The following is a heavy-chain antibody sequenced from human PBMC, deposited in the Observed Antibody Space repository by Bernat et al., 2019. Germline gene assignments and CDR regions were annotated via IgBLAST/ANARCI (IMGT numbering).Heavy chain of an antibody. CDR3: ARLSGSDPHAVDY. CDR2: INHSGST. CDR1: GGSFSGYY. J-gene: IGHJ4*02. D-gene: IGHD1-26*01. Sequence: QVQLQQWGAGLLKPSETPSLTCAVYGGSFSGYYWSWIRQPPGKGLEWIGEINHSGSTNYNPSLKSRVTISVDTSKNQFSLKLSSVTAADTAVYYCARLSGSDPHAVDYWGQGTLVTVSS. V-gene: IGHV4-34*01.